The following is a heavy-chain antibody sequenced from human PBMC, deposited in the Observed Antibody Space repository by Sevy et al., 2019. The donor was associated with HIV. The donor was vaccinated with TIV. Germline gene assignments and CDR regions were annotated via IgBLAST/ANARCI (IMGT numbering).Heavy chain of an antibody. D-gene: IGHD3-3*02. CDR1: EFTFSSHA. CDR3: ARDGRGISAFDI. J-gene: IGHJ3*02. CDR2: ISGNGENT. Sequence: GGSLRLSCTASEFTFSSHAVSWVRQAPGKGLEWVSAISGNGENTHYAESVRGRFTISRDNFKNTLYLQMNSLRAEDTALYYCARDGRGISAFDIWGQGTMVTVSS. V-gene: IGHV3-23*01.